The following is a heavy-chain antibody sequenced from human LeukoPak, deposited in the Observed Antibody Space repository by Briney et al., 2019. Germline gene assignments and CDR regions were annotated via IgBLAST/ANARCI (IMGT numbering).Heavy chain of an antibody. Sequence: SQTLSLTCAISGDSVSSNIASWDWIRHSATRGLGWLGRTYYRLKWNNDYAVSAKRRITINTETSKNQFSLQLNSVTREDTAVYYCARDGIAVAGSYWGQGTLVTVSS. CDR2: TYYRLKWNN. CDR3: ARDGIAVAGSY. CDR1: GDSVSSNIAS. J-gene: IGHJ4*02. V-gene: IGHV6-1*01. D-gene: IGHD6-19*01.